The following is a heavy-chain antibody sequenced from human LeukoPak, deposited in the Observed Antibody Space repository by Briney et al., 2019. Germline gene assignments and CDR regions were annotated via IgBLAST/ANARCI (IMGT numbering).Heavy chain of an antibody. V-gene: IGHV1-2*02. D-gene: IGHD2-15*01. CDR3: ARGYCTGGSCSGAWFDP. CDR2: INPNTGGT. J-gene: IGHJ5*02. CDR1: GYTFTGYH. Sequence: ASVKVSCKASGYTFTGYHLHWGRQAPGQGLEWMGWINPNTGGTNYAQRFQARVTMTRDTSISTAYIEVNRLRSDDTAMYYCARGYCTGGSCSGAWFDPWGQGTLVTVSS.